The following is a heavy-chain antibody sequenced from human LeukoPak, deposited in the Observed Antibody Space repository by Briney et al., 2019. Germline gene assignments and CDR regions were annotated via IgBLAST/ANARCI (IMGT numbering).Heavy chain of an antibody. J-gene: IGHJ4*02. CDR3: ARTGGYSGYATH. V-gene: IGHV4-59*08. CDR2: IHYSGST. CDR1: GGSISSYY. D-gene: IGHD5-12*01. Sequence: SETLSLTCTVSGGSISSYYWSWIRQPPGKGLEWIGYIHYSGSTNYNPSLKSRVTISLDTSNNQFSLKLSSVTAADTAVYYCARTGGYSGYATHWGQGTLVTVSS.